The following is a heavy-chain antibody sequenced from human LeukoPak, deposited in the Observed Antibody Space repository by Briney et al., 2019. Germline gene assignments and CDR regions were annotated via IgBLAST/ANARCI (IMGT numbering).Heavy chain of an antibody. CDR2: INWNGGST. D-gene: IGHD4-17*01. J-gene: IGHJ4*02. V-gene: IGHV3-20*04. CDR1: GFTFDDYG. CDR3: AKEFDDDYGDHFDY. Sequence: GGSLRLSCAASGFTFDDYGMSWVRQAPGKGLEWVSGINWNGGSTGYADSVKGRFTISRDNAKNSLYLQMNSLRAEDTAVYYCAKEFDDDYGDHFDYWGQGTLVTVSS.